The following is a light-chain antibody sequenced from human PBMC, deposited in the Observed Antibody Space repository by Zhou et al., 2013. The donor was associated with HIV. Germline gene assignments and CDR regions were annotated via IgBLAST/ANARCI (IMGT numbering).Light chain of an antibody. V-gene: IGKV1-39*01. Sequence: DIQMTQSPSSLSASVGDRVTITCRASQSISSYLNWYQQKPGKAPKLLIYAASSLQSGVPSRFSGSGSGTDFTLTISSLQPEDFATYYCLQYKSDSWTFGQGTKVEV. CDR1: QSISSY. J-gene: IGKJ1*01. CDR3: LQYKSDSWT. CDR2: AAS.